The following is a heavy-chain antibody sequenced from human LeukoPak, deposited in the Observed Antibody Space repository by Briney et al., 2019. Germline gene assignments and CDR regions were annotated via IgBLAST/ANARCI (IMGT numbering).Heavy chain of an antibody. V-gene: IGHV4-39*07. D-gene: IGHD1-26*01. CDR2: INHSGST. J-gene: IGHJ4*02. CDR3: ARGWDIPFDY. CDR1: GGSISSSGYY. Sequence: PSETLSLTCTVSGGSISSSGYYWGWIRQPPGQGLEWIGEINHSGSTNYNPSLKSRVTISVDTSKNQFSPKLSSVTAADTAVYYCARGWDIPFDYWGQGTLVTVSS.